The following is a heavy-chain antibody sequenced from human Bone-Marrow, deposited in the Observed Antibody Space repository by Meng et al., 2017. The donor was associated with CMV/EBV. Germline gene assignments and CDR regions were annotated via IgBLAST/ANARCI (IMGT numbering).Heavy chain of an antibody. CDR2: IYYSGST. CDR1: GGSISSSSYY. J-gene: IGHJ5*02. CDR3: ARYNIVVVPAAIYNWFDP. V-gene: IGHV4-39*01. D-gene: IGHD2-2*02. Sequence: SETLSLTCTVPGGSISSSSYYWGWIRQPPGKGLEWIGSIYYSGSTYYNPSLKSRVTISVDTSKNQFSLKLSSVTAADTAVYFCARYNIVVVPAAIYNWFDPWGQGTLVTVSS.